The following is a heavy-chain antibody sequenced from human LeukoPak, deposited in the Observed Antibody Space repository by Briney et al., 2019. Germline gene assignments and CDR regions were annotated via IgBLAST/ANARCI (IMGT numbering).Heavy chain of an antibody. CDR1: GFTFSDSY. D-gene: IGHD3-9*01. CDR2: INSNNSYT. J-gene: IGHJ4*02. Sequence: GGSLRLSCAASGFTFSDSYMTWIRQAPGKGLEWVSYINSNNSYTNYADSVKGRFTISRDNAKNSLCLQMNSPRAEDTAVYYCARVGIGRYYDILTGYYNPDYWGQGTLVTVS. CDR3: ARVGIGRYYDILTGYYNPDY. V-gene: IGHV3-11*05.